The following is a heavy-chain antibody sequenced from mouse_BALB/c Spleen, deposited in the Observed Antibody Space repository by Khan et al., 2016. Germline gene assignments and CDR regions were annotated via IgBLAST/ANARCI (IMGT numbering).Heavy chain of an antibody. J-gene: IGHJ3*01. CDR3: ASSVNGYYVGAY. V-gene: IGHV9-2-1*01. CDR1: GYTFTDYS. CDR2: INTETGEP. Sequence: QIQLVQSGPELKKPGETVKISCKASGYTFTDYSMHWVKQAPGKGLKWMGWINTETGEPTYADDFKGRFAFSLDTSASTAYLQINNLKNEDSATYFCASSVNGYYVGAYWGQGTLVTVSA. D-gene: IGHD2-3*01.